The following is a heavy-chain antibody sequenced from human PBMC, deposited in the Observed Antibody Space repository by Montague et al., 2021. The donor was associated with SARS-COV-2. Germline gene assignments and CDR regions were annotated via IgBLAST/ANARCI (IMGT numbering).Heavy chain of an antibody. Sequence: SETRSLTCAVYGGSFSGYYWSWIRQPPGKGLEWIGEINHSGSTNYNPSLKSRVTISVDTSKNQFSLKLSSVTAADTAVYYCARRGYSYYYYGMDVWGQGTTVTVSS. CDR2: INHSGST. V-gene: IGHV4-34*01. J-gene: IGHJ6*02. D-gene: IGHD5-24*01. CDR3: ARRGYSYYYYGMDV. CDR1: GGSFSGYY.